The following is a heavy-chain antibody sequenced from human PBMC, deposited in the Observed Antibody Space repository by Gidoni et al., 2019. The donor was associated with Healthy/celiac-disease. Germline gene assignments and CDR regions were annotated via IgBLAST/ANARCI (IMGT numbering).Heavy chain of an antibody. CDR1: GFTFSSYS. V-gene: IGHV3-21*01. Sequence: EVQLVESGGGLVKPGGSLRLSCAASGFTFSSYSMNWVRQAPGKGLEWVSSISSSSSYINYADSVKGRFTISRDNAKNSLYLQMNSLRAEDTAVYYCARFYCSSTSCYGMDVWGQGTTVTVSS. CDR2: ISSSSSYI. CDR3: ARFYCSSTSCYGMDV. D-gene: IGHD2-2*01. J-gene: IGHJ6*02.